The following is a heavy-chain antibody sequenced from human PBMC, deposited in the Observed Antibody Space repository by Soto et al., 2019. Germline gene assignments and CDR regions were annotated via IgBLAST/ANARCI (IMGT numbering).Heavy chain of an antibody. CDR2: ISAYNGNT. D-gene: IGHD2-2*01. CDR1: GYTFTSYG. CDR3: AAGDCSSTSGYRPCVAGTPYYGMDV. Sequence: ASVKVSCKASGYTFTSYGISWVRQAPGQGLEWMGWISAYNGNTNYAQKLQGRVTMTTDTSTSTAYMELRSLRSDDTAVYYCAAGDCSSTSGYRPCVAGTPYYGMDVWGQGTTVTVSS. J-gene: IGHJ6*02. V-gene: IGHV1-18*01.